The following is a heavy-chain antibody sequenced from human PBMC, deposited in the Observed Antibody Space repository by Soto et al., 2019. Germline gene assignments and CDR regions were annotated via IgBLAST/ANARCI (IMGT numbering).Heavy chain of an antibody. CDR1: GYTFTSYA. V-gene: IGHV1-3*01. D-gene: IGHD3-3*01. J-gene: IGHJ6*02. CDR3: TRDRNYDFWSGYYTGHRAFDYCYGMDV. CDR2: INAGNGNT. Sequence: ASVKVSCKASGYTFTSYAMHWVRQAPGQRLEWMGWINAGNGNTKYSQKFQGRVTITRDTSASTAYMELSSLRSEDTAVYYCTRDRNYDFWSGYYTGHRAFDYCYGMDVWGQGTTVTVSS.